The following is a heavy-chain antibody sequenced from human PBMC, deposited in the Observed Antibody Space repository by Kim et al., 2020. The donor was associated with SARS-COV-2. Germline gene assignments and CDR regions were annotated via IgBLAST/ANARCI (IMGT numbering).Heavy chain of an antibody. J-gene: IGHJ4*02. Sequence: NPSLNGRVTISVDTSKNQFSLKLSSVTAADTAVYYCAGDSLRGYSYGLDYWGQGTLVTVSS. D-gene: IGHD5-18*01. V-gene: IGHV4-59*01. CDR3: AGDSLRGYSYGLDY.